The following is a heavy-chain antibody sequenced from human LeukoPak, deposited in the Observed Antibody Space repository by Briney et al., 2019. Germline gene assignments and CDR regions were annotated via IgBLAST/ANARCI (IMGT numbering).Heavy chain of an antibody. Sequence: PGGSLRLSCAASGFTFSSYSMNWVRQAPGKGLEWVSSISSSSSYIYYADSVKGRFTISRDNAKNSLYLQMNSLRAEDTAVYYCARVRDNWNDNWFDPWGQGTLVTVSS. CDR3: ARVRDNWNDNWFDP. V-gene: IGHV3-21*04. CDR1: GFTFSSYS. CDR2: ISSSSSYI. J-gene: IGHJ5*02. D-gene: IGHD1-20*01.